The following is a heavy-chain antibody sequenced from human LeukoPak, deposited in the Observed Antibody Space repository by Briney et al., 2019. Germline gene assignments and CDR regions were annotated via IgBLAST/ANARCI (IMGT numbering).Heavy chain of an antibody. Sequence: SVKVSCKASEGTFSSYAISWVRQAPGQGLEWMGRIIPILGIANYAQKFQGRVTITADKSTSTAYMELSSLRSEDTAVYYCARHGQLWYTLDYWGQGTLVTVSS. CDR3: ARHGQLWYTLDY. CDR2: IIPILGIA. V-gene: IGHV1-69*04. J-gene: IGHJ4*02. CDR1: EGTFSSYA. D-gene: IGHD5-18*01.